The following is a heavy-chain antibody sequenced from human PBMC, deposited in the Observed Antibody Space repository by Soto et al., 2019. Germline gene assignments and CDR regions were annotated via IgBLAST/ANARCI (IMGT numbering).Heavy chain of an antibody. CDR2: IIPVFGTP. CDR3: ARLDFHSSGPTPYGMDV. CDR1: GGTFTNYA. V-gene: IGHV1-69*13. J-gene: IGHJ6*02. D-gene: IGHD6-19*01. Sequence: XSVKVSCKASGGTFTNYAFSWVRQAPGQGLEWMGGIIPVFGTPDYAQKFQGRVTITADESTRTASMELSSLRSDDTAVYYCARLDFHSSGPTPYGMDVWGQGTTVTASS.